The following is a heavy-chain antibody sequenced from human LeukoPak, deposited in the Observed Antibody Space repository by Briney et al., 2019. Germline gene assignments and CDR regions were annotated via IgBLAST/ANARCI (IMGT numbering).Heavy chain of an antibody. D-gene: IGHD3-9*01. Sequence: TGGSLRLSCTASGFTFGDHSVSWFRQAPGKGLEWVGFIRSKAYGGTAEYAASVKGRFTISGDDSKSVAYLQMDSLKTEDTAVYYCTREIRYFDWFQADYWGQGTLVTVSS. J-gene: IGHJ4*02. V-gene: IGHV3-49*03. CDR1: GFTFGDHS. CDR2: IRSKAYGGTA. CDR3: TREIRYFDWFQADY.